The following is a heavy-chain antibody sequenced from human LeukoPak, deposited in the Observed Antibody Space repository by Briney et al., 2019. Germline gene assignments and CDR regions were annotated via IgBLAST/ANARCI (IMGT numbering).Heavy chain of an antibody. D-gene: IGHD1-26*01. CDR1: GFTFDDYA. Sequence: GGSLRLSCAASGFTFDDYAMQWVRQAPGKGLEWVSLISGDGGSTYYADSVKGRFTISRDNSKNSLYLQMNSLRTEDTALYYCAKDLASGSYYLGYFDYWGQGTLVTVSS. V-gene: IGHV3-43*02. CDR3: AKDLASGSYYLGYFDY. CDR2: ISGDGGST. J-gene: IGHJ4*02.